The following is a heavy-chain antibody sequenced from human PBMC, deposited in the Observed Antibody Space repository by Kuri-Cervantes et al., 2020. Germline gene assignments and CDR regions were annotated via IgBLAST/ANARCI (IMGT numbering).Heavy chain of an antibody. Sequence: GGSLKISCAASGFTFSSYSMNWVRQAPGKGLEWVSSISSSSSYIYYADSVKGRFTISRDNAKNSLYLQMNSLRAEDTAVYYCARGPLDGYIPYWGQGTLVTVSS. CDR2: ISSSSSYI. J-gene: IGHJ4*02. CDR3: ARGPLDGYIPY. D-gene: IGHD5-24*01. CDR1: GFTFSSYS. V-gene: IGHV3-21*01.